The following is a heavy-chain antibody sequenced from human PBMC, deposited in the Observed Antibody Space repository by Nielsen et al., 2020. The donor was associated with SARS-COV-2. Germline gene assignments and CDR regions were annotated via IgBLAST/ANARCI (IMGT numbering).Heavy chain of an antibody. J-gene: IGHJ5*02. CDR2: INAGNGNT. D-gene: IGHD5-12*01. CDR3: AKQVRTYDSDNFFDP. V-gene: IGHV1-3*01. CDR1: GYTFTSYA. Sequence: ASVKVSCKASGYTFTSYAMHWVRQAPGQRLEWMGWINAGNGNTKYSQKFQGRVTMTEDTSIDTAYLDLSSLRSDDTAIYYCAKQVRTYDSDNFFDPWGQGTLVTVSS.